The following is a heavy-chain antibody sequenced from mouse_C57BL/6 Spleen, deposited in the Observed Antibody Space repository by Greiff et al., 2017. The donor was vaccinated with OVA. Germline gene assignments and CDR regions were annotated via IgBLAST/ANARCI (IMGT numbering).Heavy chain of an antibody. CDR3: ARIPLITTGVARYFDV. CDR1: GFSLTSYA. CDR2: IWTGGGT. D-gene: IGHD1-1*01. V-gene: IGHV2-9-1*01. J-gene: IGHJ1*03. Sequence: VMLVESGPGLVAPSQSLSITCTVSGFSLTSYAISWVRQPPGKGLEWLGVIWTGGGTNYNSALKSRLSISKDNSKSQVFLKMNSLQTDDTARYYCARIPLITTGVARYFDVWGTGTTVTVSS.